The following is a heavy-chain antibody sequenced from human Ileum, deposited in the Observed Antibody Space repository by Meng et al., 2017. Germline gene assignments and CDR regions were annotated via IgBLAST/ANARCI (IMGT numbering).Heavy chain of an antibody. Sequence: LSCAIPGDSVSNNGAAWNWIRQSPSKGLEWLGRTYYRSRWLTDYALSVKSRITINPDTAKNQFSLHLNSVTPEDTAIYYCARDPPWAHSAFDILGQGTMVTVSS. CDR3: ARDPPWAHSAFDI. CDR1: GDSVSNNGAA. CDR2: TYYRSRWLT. D-gene: IGHD7-27*01. J-gene: IGHJ3*02. V-gene: IGHV6-1*01.